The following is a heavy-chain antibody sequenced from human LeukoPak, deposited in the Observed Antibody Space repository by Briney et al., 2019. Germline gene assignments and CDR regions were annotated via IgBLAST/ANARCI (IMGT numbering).Heavy chain of an antibody. Sequence: PSETLSLTCTVSGGSIGSSSYYWGWIRQPPGKGLEWIGSIYYSGSTYYNPSLKSRVTISVDTSKNQFSLKLSSVTAADTAVYYCARQEEADYGDIRGMDVWGQGTTVTVSS. V-gene: IGHV4-39*01. J-gene: IGHJ6*02. CDR3: ARQEEADYGDIRGMDV. CDR2: IYYSGST. CDR1: GGSIGSSSYY. D-gene: IGHD4-17*01.